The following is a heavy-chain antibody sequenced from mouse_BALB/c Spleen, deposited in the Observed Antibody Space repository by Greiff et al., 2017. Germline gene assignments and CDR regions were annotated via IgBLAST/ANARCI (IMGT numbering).Heavy chain of an antibody. J-gene: IGHJ4*01. V-gene: IGHV5-4*02. CDR2: ISDGGSYT. Sequence: EVKLMESGGGLVKPGGSLKLSCAASGFTFSDYYMYWVRQTPEKRLEWVATISDGGSYTYYPDSVKGRFTISRDNAKNNLYLQMSSLKSEDTAMYYCAREMDGEAMDYWGQGTSVTVSP. CDR3: AREMDGEAMDY. CDR1: GFTFSDYY. D-gene: IGHD2-13*01.